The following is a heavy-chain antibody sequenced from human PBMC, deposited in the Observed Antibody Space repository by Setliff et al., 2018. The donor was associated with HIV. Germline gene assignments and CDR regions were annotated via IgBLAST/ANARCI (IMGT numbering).Heavy chain of an antibody. CDR2: LYHTGSN. CDR1: GGFISDHY. Sequence: SETLSLTCTVSGGFISDHYWSWIRQPPGKGLEWLGSLYHTGSNNYNPSLKSRITVSVDRSKNQFSLKLTSVTAADTALYYCAGVPPFSGSNFSWYFDLWGRGTLVTVSS. CDR3: AGVPPFSGSNFSWYFDL. D-gene: IGHD1-26*01. V-gene: IGHV4-59*11. J-gene: IGHJ2*01.